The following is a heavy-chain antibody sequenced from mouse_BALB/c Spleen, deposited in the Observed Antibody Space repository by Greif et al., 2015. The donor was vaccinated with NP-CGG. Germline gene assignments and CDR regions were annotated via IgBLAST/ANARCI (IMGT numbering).Heavy chain of an antibody. CDR3: ARDYYGSSYWYFDV. V-gene: IGHV5-15*02. J-gene: IGHJ1*01. D-gene: IGHD1-1*01. Sequence: EVQGVESGGGLVQPGGSRKLSCAASGFTFSDYGMAWVQQAPGKGPEWVAFISNLAYSIYYADTVTGRFTISRENAKNTLYLEMSSLRSEDTALYYCARDYYGSSYWYFDVWGAGTTVTVSS. CDR1: GFTFSDYG. CDR2: ISNLAYSI.